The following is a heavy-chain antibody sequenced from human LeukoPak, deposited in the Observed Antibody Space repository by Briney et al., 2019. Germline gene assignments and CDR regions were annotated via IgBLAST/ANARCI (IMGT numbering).Heavy chain of an antibody. CDR1: GYTFTAFY. CDR2: INPNSGGT. V-gene: IGHV1-2*06. Sequence: ASVKVSCKASGYTFTAFYMHWVRQAPGPGLEWMGRINPNSGGTKYAQKFQGRVTMTTDTSINTAYLELSRLRSDDTAVYYCARGYSSSWLDYWGQGTLVTVSS. J-gene: IGHJ4*02. D-gene: IGHD6-13*01. CDR3: ARGYSSSWLDY.